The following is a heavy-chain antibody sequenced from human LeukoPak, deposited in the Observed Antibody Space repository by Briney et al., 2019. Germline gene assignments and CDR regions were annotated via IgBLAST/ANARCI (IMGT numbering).Heavy chain of an antibody. D-gene: IGHD1-26*01. CDR1: GFTFNSYR. CDR2: ISSSSSYI. V-gene: IGHV3-21*01. Sequence: GPWRLPFAAPGFTFNSYRMNWVPRAPGKGLEWGLSISSSSSYIYYADSVKGRFTISRDNAKNSLYLQMNSLRAEDTAVYYCARVRVGAGIYFDYWGQGTLVTVSS. CDR3: ARVRVGAGIYFDY. J-gene: IGHJ4*02.